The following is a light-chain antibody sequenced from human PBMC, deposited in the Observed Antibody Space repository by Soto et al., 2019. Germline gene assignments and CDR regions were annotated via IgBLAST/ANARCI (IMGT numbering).Light chain of an antibody. V-gene: IGLV1-47*01. Sequence: QSALTQPPSASGTPGQRVTISCSGSSSNIGGRNYVFWYQQLPRTAPKLLIYRTDQRPSGVPDRFSASKSGNTASLTISGLQAEDEADYYCTSYTSSTTWVFGGGTKLTVL. CDR1: SSNIGGRNY. CDR2: RTD. CDR3: TSYTSSTTWV. J-gene: IGLJ3*02.